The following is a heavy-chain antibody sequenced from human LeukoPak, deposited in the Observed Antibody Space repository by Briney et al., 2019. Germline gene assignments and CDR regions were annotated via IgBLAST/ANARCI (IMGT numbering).Heavy chain of an antibody. Sequence: PSETLSLTCTVSGGSISSYYWSWIRQPPGKGLEWIGYIYYSGSTNYNPSLKSRVTISVDTSKNQFSLKLSSVTAADTAVYYCARQAGYSSSRFSFDYWGQGTLVTVSS. CDR1: GGSISSYY. V-gene: IGHV4-59*01. CDR3: ARQAGYSSSRFSFDY. D-gene: IGHD6-13*01. CDR2: IYYSGST. J-gene: IGHJ4*02.